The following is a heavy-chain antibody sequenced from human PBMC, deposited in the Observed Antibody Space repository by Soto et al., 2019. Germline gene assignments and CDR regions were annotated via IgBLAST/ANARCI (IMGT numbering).Heavy chain of an antibody. CDR2: VYYTGST. J-gene: IGHJ4*02. CDR3: ARDTRGVAGYFDS. D-gene: IGHD6-19*01. Sequence: PSETLSLTCTVSGGSINSYYWGWIRQPPGKGLEWIGYVYYTGSTNYNPSLESRVTMSVDTSKSQFSLQLSSLTTADTAVYSCARDTRGVAGYFDSWGQGPLV. CDR1: GGSINSYY. V-gene: IGHV4-59*01.